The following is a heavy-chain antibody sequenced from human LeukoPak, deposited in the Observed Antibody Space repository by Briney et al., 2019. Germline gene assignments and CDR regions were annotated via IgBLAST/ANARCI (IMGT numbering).Heavy chain of an antibody. CDR2: ISYDGSNK. CDR3: AKRSMVREYYYDSSGYYYDY. CDR1: GFTFSSYA. D-gene: IGHD3-22*01. V-gene: IGHV3-30*18. Sequence: GGSLRLSCAASGFTFSSYAMSWVRQAPGKGLEWVAVISYDGSNKYYADSVKGRFTISRDNSKNTLYLQMNSLRAEDTAVYYCAKRSMVREYYYDSSGYYYDYWGQGTLVTVSS. J-gene: IGHJ4*02.